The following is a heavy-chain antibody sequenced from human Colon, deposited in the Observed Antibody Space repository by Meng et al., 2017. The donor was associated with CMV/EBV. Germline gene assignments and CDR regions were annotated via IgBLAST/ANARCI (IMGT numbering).Heavy chain of an antibody. CDR3: ARQVCSSNSGSLGNGWFDP. D-gene: IGHD2-2*01. CDR1: GYNFGNYW. CDR2: IYPGDSNT. V-gene: IGHV5-51*01. Sequence: GESLKISCKGSGYNFGNYWITWVRQMPGKGLEWMGIIYPGDSNTKYNPSFEGHVTLSADKSINTAFLQWNSLKASDTAMYYCARQVCSSNSGSLGNGWFDPWGQGTLVTVSS. J-gene: IGHJ5*02.